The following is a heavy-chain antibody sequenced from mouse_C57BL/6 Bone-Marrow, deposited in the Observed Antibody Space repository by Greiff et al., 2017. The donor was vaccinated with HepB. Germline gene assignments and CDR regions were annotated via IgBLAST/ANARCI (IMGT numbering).Heavy chain of an antibody. V-gene: IGHV1-56*01. CDR2: IFPGSGST. Sequence: VKLMESGPELVRPGASVKISCKAPGYTFTSHWMQWVRQRPGQGLEWIGEIFPGSGSTYYNEKLKGKATLTVDTSSSTAYMQLSSLTAEDSAVYFCARPYYGSTPFAYWGQGTLVTVSA. J-gene: IGHJ3*01. CDR3: ARPYYGSTPFAY. CDR1: GYTFTSHW. D-gene: IGHD1-1*01.